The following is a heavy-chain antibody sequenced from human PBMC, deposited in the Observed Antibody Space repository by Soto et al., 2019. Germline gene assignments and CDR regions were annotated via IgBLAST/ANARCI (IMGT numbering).Heavy chain of an antibody. CDR3: ARDRKAGNLVAP. CDR1: GGSIRSGDYY. Sequence: SETLSLTCTVSGGSIRSGDYYWSWIRRPPGKGLEWIGYIYYSGSTYYNPSLKSRVTISVDTSKNQFSLKLSSVTAADTAVYYGARDRKAGNLVAPGGRGTLVTVSS. J-gene: IGHJ5*02. D-gene: IGHD3-16*01. V-gene: IGHV4-30-4*01. CDR2: IYYSGST.